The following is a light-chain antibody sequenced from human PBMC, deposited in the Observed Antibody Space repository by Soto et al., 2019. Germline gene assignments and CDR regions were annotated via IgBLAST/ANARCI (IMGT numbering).Light chain of an antibody. J-gene: IGKJ1*01. Sequence: DIQMTQSPSSLSASLGDRVTITCRASQSISTYLNWYQQRPGKAPNLLIYAASSLQSGVPSRFSGSGTGTDFTLTFNNLQPEDFATYYCQQTYITPRTFGQGTRVEIK. V-gene: IGKV1-39*01. CDR1: QSISTY. CDR2: AAS. CDR3: QQTYITPRT.